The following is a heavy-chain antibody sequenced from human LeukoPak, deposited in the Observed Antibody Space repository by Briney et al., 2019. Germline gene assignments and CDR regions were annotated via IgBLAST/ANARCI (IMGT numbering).Heavy chain of an antibody. CDR3: ARDDSSTPFDY. CDR1: GFTVSSNY. J-gene: IGHJ4*02. D-gene: IGHD4-11*01. V-gene: IGHV3-53*01. Sequence: PGGSLRLSCAASGFTVSSNYMTWVRQAPGKGLEWVSVIYSGGSTYYADSVKGRLTISRDNSKNTLYLQMNSLRAEDTAVYYCARDDSSTPFDYWGQGTLVTVSS. CDR2: IYSGGST.